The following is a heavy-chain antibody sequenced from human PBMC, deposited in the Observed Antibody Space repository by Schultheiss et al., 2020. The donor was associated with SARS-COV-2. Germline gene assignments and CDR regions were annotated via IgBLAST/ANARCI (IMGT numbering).Heavy chain of an antibody. Sequence: GGSLRLSCAASGFTFSSYAMSWVRQAPGKGLEWVSSISSSSSYIYYADSVKGRFTISRDNSKNTRYLQMNSLRAEDTAVYYCAHYDYGNYESRGDFDYWGQGTLVTVSS. J-gene: IGHJ4*02. CDR1: GFTFSSYA. V-gene: IGHV3-21*04. D-gene: IGHD4-11*01. CDR2: ISSSSSYI. CDR3: AHYDYGNYESRGDFDY.